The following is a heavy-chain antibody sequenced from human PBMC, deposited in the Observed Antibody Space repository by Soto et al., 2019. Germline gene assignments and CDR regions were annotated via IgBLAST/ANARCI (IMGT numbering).Heavy chain of an antibody. CDR2: IYYSGST. Sequence: SETLSLTCTVSGTSISSSDYYWSWIRQPPGKGLEWIGYIYYSGSTYYNASLKSRVTISVDTSKNQFSLKLSSVTAADTAVYYCAREASGDYFNYYYYYGMDVWGQGTTVTVSS. D-gene: IGHD4-17*01. CDR3: AREASGDYFNYYYYYGMDV. CDR1: GTSISSSDYY. J-gene: IGHJ6*02. V-gene: IGHV4-30-4*01.